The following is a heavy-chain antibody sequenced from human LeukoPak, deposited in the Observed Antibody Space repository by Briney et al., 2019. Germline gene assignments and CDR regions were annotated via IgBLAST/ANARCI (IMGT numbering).Heavy chain of an antibody. D-gene: IGHD1-7*01. Sequence: GGSLGLSCAASGFTFSSYSMNWVRQAPGKGLEWVSSISSSSSYIYYADSVKGRFTISRDNAKNSLYLQMNSLRAEDTAVYYCAGSGITGTIDYWGQGTLVTVSS. CDR1: GFTFSSYS. CDR3: AGSGITGTIDY. J-gene: IGHJ4*02. V-gene: IGHV3-21*01. CDR2: ISSSSSYI.